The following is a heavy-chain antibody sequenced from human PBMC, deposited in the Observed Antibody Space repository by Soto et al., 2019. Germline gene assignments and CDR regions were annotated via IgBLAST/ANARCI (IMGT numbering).Heavy chain of an antibody. CDR3: ASGLYASSWYKFDP. Sequence: PGGSLRLSCAASGFSVSSNYMSWVRQAPGKGLEWVSVIYSGGSTYYADSVKGRFTISRDNSKNTLYLQMNSLRAEDTAVYFCASGLYASSWYKFDPWGRGTLVTVSS. CDR2: IYSGGST. J-gene: IGHJ5*02. CDR1: GFSVSSNY. D-gene: IGHD6-13*01. V-gene: IGHV3-66*01.